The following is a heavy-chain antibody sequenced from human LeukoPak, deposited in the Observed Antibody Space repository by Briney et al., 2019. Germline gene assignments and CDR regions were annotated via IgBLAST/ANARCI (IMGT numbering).Heavy chain of an antibody. J-gene: IGHJ5*02. D-gene: IGHD2-2*02. CDR3: TRDRNVGYCSSSSCYSGHNWFDP. V-gene: IGHV3-49*03. CDR2: IRTKTYGGTT. CDR1: GFTFGDFA. Sequence: GGPLRLSCTASGFTFGDFAMSWFRQAPGKGPEWVGFIRTKTYGGTTEYAASVKGRFTISRDDSKSIAYLQMNSLKAEDTAVYYCTRDRNVGYCSSSSCYSGHNWFDPWGQGTLVTVSS.